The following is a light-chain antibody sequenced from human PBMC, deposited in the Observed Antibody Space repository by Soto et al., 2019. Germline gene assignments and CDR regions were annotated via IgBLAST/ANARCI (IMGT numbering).Light chain of an antibody. J-gene: IGKJ1*01. CDR2: DAS. CDR3: QHYGGLWT. V-gene: IGKV1-5*02. CDR1: QSITNR. Sequence: DIQMTQSPSTLSASVGDRVTIICRASQSITNRLAWYQQKPGKAPKVLVYDASNLQSGVPSRFSGSGFGTEFILTISSLQPDDFATYSCQHYGGLWTFGQGTKVDIK.